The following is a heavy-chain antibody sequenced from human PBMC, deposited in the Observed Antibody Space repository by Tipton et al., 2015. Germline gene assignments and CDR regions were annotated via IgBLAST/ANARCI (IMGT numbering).Heavy chain of an antibody. CDR3: ARGGSGSYRIDY. Sequence: LRLSCAVYGESFSGYYWTWIRQPPGKGLQWIGEINHSGSTNYNPSLKSRVTISVDTSKNQFSLRLNSMTAADTAVYYCARGGSGSYRIDYWGQGTLVTVSS. CDR2: INHSGST. CDR1: GESFSGYY. J-gene: IGHJ4*02. V-gene: IGHV4-34*01. D-gene: IGHD3-10*01.